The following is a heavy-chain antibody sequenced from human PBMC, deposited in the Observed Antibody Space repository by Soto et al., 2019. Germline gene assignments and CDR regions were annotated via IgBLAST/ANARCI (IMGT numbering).Heavy chain of an antibody. CDR2: IWHDGSQK. V-gene: IGHV3-33*01. Sequence: QVQLVESGGGVVQAGRSLRLSCAASGLTFRNYGMHWVRQAPGKGLEWVAIIWHDGSQKNYADSVKGRFSISRDNSKNTLYLQMTSPRAEDTAVYYCASWLERSSYYGMDAWGQGTTVTVSS. CDR1: GLTFRNYG. CDR3: ASWLERSSYYGMDA. D-gene: IGHD1-1*01. J-gene: IGHJ6*02.